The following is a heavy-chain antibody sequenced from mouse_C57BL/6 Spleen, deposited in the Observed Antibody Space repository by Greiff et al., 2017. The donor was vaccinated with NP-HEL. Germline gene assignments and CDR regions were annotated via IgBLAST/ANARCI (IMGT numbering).Heavy chain of an antibody. CDR2: IDPSDSYT. J-gene: IGHJ3*01. V-gene: IGHV1-59*01. Sequence: QVQLQQSGAELVRPGTSVKLSCKASGYTFTSYWMHWVKQRPGQGLEWIGVIDPSDSYTNYNQKFKGKATLTVDTSSSTAYMQLSSLTSEDSAVYYCAKSLNYDESPHWGQGTLVTVSA. D-gene: IGHD2-4*01. CDR3: AKSLNYDESPH. CDR1: GYTFTSYW.